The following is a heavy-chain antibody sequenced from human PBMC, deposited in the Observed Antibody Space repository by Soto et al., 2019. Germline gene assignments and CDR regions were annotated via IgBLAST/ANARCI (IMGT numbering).Heavy chain of an antibody. CDR1: GGSISGYY. CDR2: IYYSGST. CDR3: AALWTGFYGMDV. V-gene: IGHV4-59*01. D-gene: IGHD3-3*01. J-gene: IGHJ6*02. Sequence: SETLSLTCTVSGGSISGYYWSWIRQPPGKGLEWIGYIYYSGSTKYNPSLKSRLTIAIDTSKKQFSLNLSSVTAADTAVYYCAALWTGFYGMDVWGQGITVTVSS.